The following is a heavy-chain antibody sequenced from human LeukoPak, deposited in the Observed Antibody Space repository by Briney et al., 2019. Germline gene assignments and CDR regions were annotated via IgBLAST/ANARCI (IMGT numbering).Heavy chain of an antibody. J-gene: IGHJ5*02. CDR1: GYSISSGYY. CDR3: ARVIYCSGGSCYDGAWFDP. Sequence: SETLSLTCAVSGYSISSGYYWGWIRQPPGKGLEWIGSIYQSGSTYYNPSLKSRVTISVDTSKNQSSLKLISVTAADTAVYYCARVIYCSGGSCYDGAWFDPWGQGTLVTVSS. CDR2: IYQSGST. D-gene: IGHD2-15*01. V-gene: IGHV4-38-2*01.